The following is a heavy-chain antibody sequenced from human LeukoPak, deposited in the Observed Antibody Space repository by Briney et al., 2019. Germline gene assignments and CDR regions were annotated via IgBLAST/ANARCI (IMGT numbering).Heavy chain of an antibody. CDR1: AGSISNYY. Sequence: SETLSLTCTVSAGSISNYYWTWIRQPPGKGLEWIGHIYYSGSTNYNPSLKSRVTMSIDTPKRQFSLKLTSVTAADTAVYYCATSNYYNGMDVWGQGTTVTVSS. CDR3: ATSNYYNGMDV. V-gene: IGHV4-59*08. J-gene: IGHJ6*02. CDR2: IYYSGST.